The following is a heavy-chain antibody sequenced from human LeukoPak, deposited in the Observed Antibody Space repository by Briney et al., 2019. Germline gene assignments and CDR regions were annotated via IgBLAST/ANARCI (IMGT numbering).Heavy chain of an antibody. V-gene: IGHV4-59*08. Sequence: SETLSLTCTVSGGSISSYYWSWIRQPPGKGLEWIGYIYYSGSTNYNPSLKSRVTISVDTSKNQFSLKLSSVTAADTAVYYCARHQYYYDRSGLGWYFDLWGRGTLVTVSS. CDR1: GGSISSYY. J-gene: IGHJ2*01. D-gene: IGHD3-22*01. CDR3: ARHQYYYDRSGLGWYFDL. CDR2: IYYSGST.